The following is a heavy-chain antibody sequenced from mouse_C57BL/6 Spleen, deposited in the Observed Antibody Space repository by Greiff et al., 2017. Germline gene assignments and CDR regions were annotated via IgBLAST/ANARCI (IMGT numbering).Heavy chain of an antibody. Sequence: EVKLMESGGGLVKPGGSLKLSCAASGFTFSDYGMHWVRQAPEKGLEWVAYISSGSSTIYYADTVKGRFTISRDNAKNTLFLQMTSLRSEDTAMYYCARRLYGSSSYYAMDYWGQGTSVTVSS. V-gene: IGHV5-17*01. CDR1: GFTFSDYG. D-gene: IGHD1-1*01. CDR3: ARRLYGSSSYYAMDY. J-gene: IGHJ4*01. CDR2: ISSGSSTI.